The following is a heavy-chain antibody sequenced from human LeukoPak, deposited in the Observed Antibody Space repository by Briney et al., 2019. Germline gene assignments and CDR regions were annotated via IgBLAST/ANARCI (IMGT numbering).Heavy chain of an antibody. CDR3: ARENDSSGVSYYFDY. V-gene: IGHV1-18*01. Sequence: ASVKVSCKASGYSFTSYGISWVRQAPGQGLEWMGWISAYNGATNHAHEFQGRVTMTTDTSTSTAYMELRSLRSDDTAVYYCARENDSSGVSYYFDYWGQGTLVTVSS. D-gene: IGHD3-22*01. J-gene: IGHJ4*02. CDR2: ISAYNGAT. CDR1: GYSFTSYG.